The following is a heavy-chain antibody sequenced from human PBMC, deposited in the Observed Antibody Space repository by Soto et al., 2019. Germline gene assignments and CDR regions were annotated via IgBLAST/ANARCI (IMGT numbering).Heavy chain of an antibody. CDR2: INHSRTT. Sequence: SDTLSLTCAVYGGSFSDYFWSWIRQAPGKGLEWIGEINHSRTTIYRPSLKSRLTISVDTSKNQFSLNLRSVTAADTAVYYCARYHYSSGKHCFDYWGQGTLVTSPQ. J-gene: IGHJ4*02. CDR3: ARYHYSSGKHCFDY. CDR1: GGSFSDYF. V-gene: IGHV4-34*01. D-gene: IGHD3-10*01.